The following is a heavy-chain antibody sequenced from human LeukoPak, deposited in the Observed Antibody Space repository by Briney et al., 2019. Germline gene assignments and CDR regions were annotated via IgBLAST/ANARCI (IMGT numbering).Heavy chain of an antibody. CDR1: GYTFTSYG. CDR3: ARVAYSSGWWGTPNRYYYYYMDV. J-gene: IGHJ6*03. D-gene: IGHD6-19*01. CDR2: ISAYNGNT. Sequence: ASVKVSCKASGYTFTSYGISGVRQAPGQGLEWMGWISAYNGNTKYAQKLPGRVTMTTDTSTSTAYMELRSLRSDDTAVYYCARVAYSSGWWGTPNRYYYYYMDVWGKGTTVTVSS. V-gene: IGHV1-18*01.